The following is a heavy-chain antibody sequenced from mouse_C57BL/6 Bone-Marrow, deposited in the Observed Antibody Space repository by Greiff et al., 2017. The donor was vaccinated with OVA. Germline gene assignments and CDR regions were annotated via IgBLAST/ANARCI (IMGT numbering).Heavy chain of an antibody. CDR2: ISDGGSYT. V-gene: IGHV5-4*01. CDR1: GFTFSSYA. J-gene: IGHJ3*01. CDR3: ARGLLRY. Sequence: EVQRVESGGGLVKPGGSLKLSCAASGFTFSSYAMSWVRQTPEKRLEWVATISDGGSYTYYPDNVKGRFTISRDNAKNNLYLQMSHLKSEDTAMYYCARGLLRYWGQGTLVTVS. D-gene: IGHD1-1*01.